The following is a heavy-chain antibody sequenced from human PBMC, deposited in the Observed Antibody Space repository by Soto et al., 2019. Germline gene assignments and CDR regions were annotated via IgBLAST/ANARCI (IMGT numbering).Heavy chain of an antibody. V-gene: IGHV4-39*01. CDR1: GGSISSSSYY. D-gene: IGHD6-19*01. J-gene: IGHJ5*02. Sequence: SETLSLTCTVSGGSISSSSYYWGWIRQPPGKGLEWIGSIYYSGSTYYNPSLKSRVTISVDTSKNQFSLKLSSVTAADTAVYYCARHDQFRGKFSSGWYMNWFDPWGQGTLVTVSS. CDR3: ARHDQFRGKFSSGWYMNWFDP. CDR2: IYYSGST.